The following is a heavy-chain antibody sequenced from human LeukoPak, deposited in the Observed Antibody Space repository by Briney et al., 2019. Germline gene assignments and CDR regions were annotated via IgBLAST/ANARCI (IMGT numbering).Heavy chain of an antibody. V-gene: IGHV4-61*01. J-gene: IGHJ6*02. CDR3: AREPWSGYYSPDGYYGMDV. Sequence: SETLSLTCTVSGGSFSSGSYYWSWIRQPPGKGLEWIGYIYYSGSTNYNPSPKSRVTISVDTSKNQFSLKLSSVTAADTAVYYCAREPWSGYYSPDGYYGMDVWGQGTTVTVSS. CDR1: GGSFSSGSYY. CDR2: IYYSGST. D-gene: IGHD3-3*01.